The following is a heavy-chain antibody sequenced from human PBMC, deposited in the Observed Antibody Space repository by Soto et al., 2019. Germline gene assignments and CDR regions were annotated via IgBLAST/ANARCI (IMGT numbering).Heavy chain of an antibody. V-gene: IGHV3-23*01. D-gene: IGHD1-1*01. CDR2: IDASGHRT. CDR1: GVTFSDHV. CDR3: AKDQALSNILVPGTLGFDR. Sequence: QPGGSLRLSCEATGVTFSDHVFSWVRQAPGQGLEWVSGIDASGHRTYLADSVKGRFTISRDNSKNTLYLDMKNVRADDTAIYFCAKDQALSNILVPGTLGFDRWGQGTLVTVSS. J-gene: IGHJ4*02.